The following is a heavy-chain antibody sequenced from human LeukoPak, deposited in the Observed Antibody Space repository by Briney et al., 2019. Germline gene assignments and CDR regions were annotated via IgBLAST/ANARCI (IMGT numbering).Heavy chain of an antibody. CDR1: GGPLSSSSHY. V-gene: IGHV4-39*02. CDR3: AASYDSSGDYYFTYAFDI. D-gene: IGHD3-22*01. Sequence: PSETLSLTCSVSGGPLSSSSHYWAWIRLAPGKGLEWIGSVYYTGTTYYNPSFKTRLTISVDTSKKYFSLNLKSATAADTAVYYCAASYDSSGDYYFTYAFDIWGQGTKVAVSS. J-gene: IGHJ3*02. CDR2: VYYTGTT.